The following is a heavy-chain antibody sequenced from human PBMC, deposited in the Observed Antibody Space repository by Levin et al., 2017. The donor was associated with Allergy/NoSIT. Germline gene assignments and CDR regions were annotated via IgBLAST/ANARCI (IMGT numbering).Heavy chain of an antibody. Sequence: GESLKISCVASGFTVSSNYMSWVRQAPGKGLEWVSVIYSGGSTYYTDSVKGRFTISRDNSKNTLYLQMNSLRAEDTAVYYCARAPAGYSYYDSWGQGTLVTVSS. CDR2: IYSGGST. V-gene: IGHV3-53*01. J-gene: IGHJ4*02. D-gene: IGHD6-13*01. CDR3: ARAPAGYSYYDS. CDR1: GFTVSSNY.